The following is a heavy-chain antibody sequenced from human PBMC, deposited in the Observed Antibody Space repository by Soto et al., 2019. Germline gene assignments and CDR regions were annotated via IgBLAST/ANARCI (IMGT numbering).Heavy chain of an antibody. CDR2: TYYRSKWYS. D-gene: IGHD1-26*01. CDR1: GDSVSSNSAA. J-gene: IGHJ4*02. Sequence: QVQLQQSGPGLVKPSQTLSVTCVISGDSVSSNSAAWNWIRQSPSRGLEWLGRTYYRSKWYSDYAAAVESRITVNPDTSKNHVSLQLNSVTPEDTAVYYCARGEQDSWRIFAYWGQGTLVPVSS. CDR3: ARGEQDSWRIFAY. V-gene: IGHV6-1*01.